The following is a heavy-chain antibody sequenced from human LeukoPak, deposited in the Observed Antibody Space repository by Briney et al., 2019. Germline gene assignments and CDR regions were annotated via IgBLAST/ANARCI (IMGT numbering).Heavy chain of an antibody. CDR1: GGSISSYY. Sequence: SETLSLTCTVSGGSISSYYWSWIRQPPGKGLEWIGYIYYSGSTNYNPSLKSRVTISVDTSKNQFSLKLSSVTAADTAVYYYARDVLLSYWGQGTLVTVSS. J-gene: IGHJ4*02. CDR3: ARDVLLSY. D-gene: IGHD3-10*01. V-gene: IGHV4-59*01. CDR2: IYYSGST.